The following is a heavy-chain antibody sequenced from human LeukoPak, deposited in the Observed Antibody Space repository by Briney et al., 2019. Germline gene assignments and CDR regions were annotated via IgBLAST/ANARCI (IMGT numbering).Heavy chain of an antibody. CDR1: GFTFSSYA. CDR2: ISGSGGGT. J-gene: IGHJ4*02. Sequence: PGASLRLSCAASGFTFSSYAMSWVRQAPGKGLEWVSTISGSGGGTYYADSVKGRFTISGDNSKNTLYLQMSSLRAEDTAVYYCAKGEAITMVRGVVDYWGQGTLVTVSS. V-gene: IGHV3-23*01. CDR3: AKGEAITMVRGVVDY. D-gene: IGHD3-10*01.